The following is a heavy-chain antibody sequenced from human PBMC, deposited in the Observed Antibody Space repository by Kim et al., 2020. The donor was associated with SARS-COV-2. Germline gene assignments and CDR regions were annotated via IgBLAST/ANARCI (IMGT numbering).Heavy chain of an antibody. Sequence: DDADAVKGRFTISRDNDNNSLYLQMSSLKAEDTALYYCAREKRSGYELDYWGQGTLVTVSS. CDR3: AREKRSGYELDY. D-gene: IGHD5-12*01. V-gene: IGHV3-11*01. J-gene: IGHJ4*02.